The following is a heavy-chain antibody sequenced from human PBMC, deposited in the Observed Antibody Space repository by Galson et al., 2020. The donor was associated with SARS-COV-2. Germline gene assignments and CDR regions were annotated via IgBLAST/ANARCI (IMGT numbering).Heavy chain of an antibody. J-gene: IGHJ6*02. CDR1: GFTFSSYG. D-gene: IGHD2-15*01. CDR2: ISYDGSNK. Sequence: GGSLRLSCAASGFTFSSYGMHWVRQAPGKGLEWVAVISYDGSNKYYADSVKGRFTISRDNSKNTLYLQMNSLRAEDTAVYYCAKGDPYCSGGSCINTQGYYYYGMDVWGQGTTVTVSS. CDR3: AKGDPYCSGGSCINTQGYYYYGMDV. V-gene: IGHV3-30*18.